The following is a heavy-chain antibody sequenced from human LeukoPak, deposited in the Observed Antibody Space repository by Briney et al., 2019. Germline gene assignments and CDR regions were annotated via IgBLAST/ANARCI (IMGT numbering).Heavy chain of an antibody. J-gene: IGHJ4*02. CDR3: ARSREPPYDILTGYIV. Sequence: EASVKVSCKAPGGTFSSYAISWVRQAPGQGLEWMGGIIPIFGTANYAQKFQGRVTITADKSTSTAYMELSSLRSEDTAVYYCARSREPPYDILTGYIVWGQGTLVTVSS. D-gene: IGHD3-9*01. CDR2: IIPIFGTA. V-gene: IGHV1-69*06. CDR1: GGTFSSYA.